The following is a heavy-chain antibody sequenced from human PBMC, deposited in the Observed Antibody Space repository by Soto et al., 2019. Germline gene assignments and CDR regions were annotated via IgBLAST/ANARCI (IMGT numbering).Heavy chain of an antibody. CDR2: ISAYNGNT. D-gene: IGHD2-15*01. Sequence: QVQLVQSGAEVKKPGASVKVSCKASGYTFTSYGISWVRQAPGQGLEWMGWISAYNGNTNYAQKLQGRVTMTTDTSTSTAYMERRSRRSDDTAVYYCARALHCRGGSCYSGGDYWGQGTLVTVSS. CDR3: ARALHCRGGSCYSGGDY. CDR1: GYTFTSYG. V-gene: IGHV1-18*04. J-gene: IGHJ4*02.